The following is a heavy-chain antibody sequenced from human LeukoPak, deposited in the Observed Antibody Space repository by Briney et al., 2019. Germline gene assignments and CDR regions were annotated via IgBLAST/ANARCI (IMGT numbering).Heavy chain of an antibody. J-gene: IGHJ4*02. CDR3: AREPTTVIASFDY. V-gene: IGHV3-48*01. D-gene: IGHD4-17*01. CDR1: GFTFSSYS. Sequence: GGSLRLSCAASGFTFSSYSMNWVRQAPGKGLEWVSYISSSSSTIYYADSVKGRFTISRDNAKNSLYLQMNSLGAEDTAVYYCAREPTTVIASFDYWGQGTLVTVSS. CDR2: ISSSSSTI.